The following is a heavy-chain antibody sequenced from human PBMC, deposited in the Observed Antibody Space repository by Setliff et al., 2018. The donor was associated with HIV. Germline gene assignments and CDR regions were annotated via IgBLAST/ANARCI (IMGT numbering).Heavy chain of an antibody. CDR3: ASRVYYYDSSNFLREEGFDP. J-gene: IGHJ5*02. Sequence: SETLSLTCAVSGYSISSGYYWGWIRQPPGKGLEWIGSIYHSGSTNYNPSLKSRVTVSLDMSNNQFSLNLTSVTAADSAVYYCASRVYYYDSSNFLREEGFDPWGQGTLVTVSS. V-gene: IGHV4-38-2*01. CDR2: IYHSGST. CDR1: GYSISSGYY. D-gene: IGHD3-22*01.